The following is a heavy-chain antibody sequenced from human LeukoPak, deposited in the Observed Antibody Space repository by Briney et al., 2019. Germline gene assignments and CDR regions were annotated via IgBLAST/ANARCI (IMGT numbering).Heavy chain of an antibody. D-gene: IGHD3-22*01. V-gene: IGHV4-39*07. CDR3: ARVQGYYDSSGYFTTPSDAFDI. Sequence: SETLSLTCTVSGGSISSSSYYWGWIRQPPGKGLEGIGSIYYSGSTYYNPSLKSRVTISVDTSKNQFSLKLSSVTAADTAVYYCARVQGYYDSSGYFTTPSDAFDIWGQGTMVTVSS. J-gene: IGHJ3*02. CDR2: IYYSGST. CDR1: GGSISSSSYY.